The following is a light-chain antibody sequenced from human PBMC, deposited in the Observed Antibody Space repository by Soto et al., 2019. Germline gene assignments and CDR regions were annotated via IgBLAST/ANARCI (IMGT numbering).Light chain of an antibody. CDR3: CSYAGSSTFV. J-gene: IGLJ1*01. CDR2: EGT. CDR1: SSDVGSYKF. V-gene: IGLV2-23*03. Sequence: QSALTQPASVSGSPGQAITISCTGTSSDVGSYKFVSWYQHHPGKAPKLIIYEGTKRPSGLSNRFSASKSGNTASLTISGLQTEDEADYYCCSYAGSSTFVFGTGTKVTVL.